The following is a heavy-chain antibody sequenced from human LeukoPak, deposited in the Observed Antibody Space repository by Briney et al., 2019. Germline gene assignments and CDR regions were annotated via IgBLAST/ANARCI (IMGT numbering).Heavy chain of an antibody. V-gene: IGHV4-38-2*02. Sequence: SETLSLTCTVSGYSISSGYYWGWIRQPPGKGLEWIGSIYHSGSTNYNPSLKSRVTISADTSKNQFSLKLSSVTAADTAVYYCASGIAADLYWGQGTLVTVSS. J-gene: IGHJ4*02. CDR3: ASGIAADLY. D-gene: IGHD6-13*01. CDR1: GYSISSGYY. CDR2: IYHSGST.